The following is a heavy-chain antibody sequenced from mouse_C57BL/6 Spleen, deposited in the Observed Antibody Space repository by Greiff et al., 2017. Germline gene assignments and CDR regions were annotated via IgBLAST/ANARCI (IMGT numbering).Heavy chain of an antibody. D-gene: IGHD2-2*01. CDR3: ARETYGYEGHYYAMDY. CDR2: INPRNGGT. J-gene: IGHJ4*01. CDR1: GYTFTSYW. Sequence: QVQLQQPGTELVKPGASVKLSCKASGYTFTSYWMHWVKQRPGQGLEWIGNINPRNGGTNYNEKFKSKATLTVDKSSSTAYMQLSSLTSEDSAVYYCARETYGYEGHYYAMDYWGQGTSVTVSS. V-gene: IGHV1-53*01.